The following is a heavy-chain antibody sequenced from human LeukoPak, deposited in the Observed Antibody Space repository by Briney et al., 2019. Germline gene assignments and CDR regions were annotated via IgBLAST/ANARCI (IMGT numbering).Heavy chain of an antibody. D-gene: IGHD2-2*01. CDR3: ARNEVAPAATPFDY. CDR2: ISAYNGNT. J-gene: IGHJ4*02. Sequence: ASVKVSCKASGYTFTIYGISWVRQAPGQGLEWMGWISAYNGNTNYAQKLQGRVTMTTDTSTSTAYMELRSLRSDDTAVYYCARNEVAPAATPFDYWGQGTLVTVSS. V-gene: IGHV1-18*04. CDR1: GYTFTIYG.